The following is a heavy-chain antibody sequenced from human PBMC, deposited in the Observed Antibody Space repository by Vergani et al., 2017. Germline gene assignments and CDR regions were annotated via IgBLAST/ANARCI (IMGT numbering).Heavy chain of an antibody. CDR3: AKTPRTVTKSYYFDY. CDR2: IKQDGSEN. CDR1: GFTFSSYW. J-gene: IGHJ4*02. V-gene: IGHV3-7*03. D-gene: IGHD4-17*01. Sequence: EVQLVESGGGLVQPGGSLRLSCAASGFTFSSYWMSWVRQAPGKGLEWVANIKQDGSENYYVDSVKGRFTISRDNAKNTLYLQMNSLRAEDTAVYYCAKTPRTVTKSYYFDYWGQGTLVTVSS.